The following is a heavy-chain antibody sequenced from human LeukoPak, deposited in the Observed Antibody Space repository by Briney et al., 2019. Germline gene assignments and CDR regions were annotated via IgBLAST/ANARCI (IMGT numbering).Heavy chain of an antibody. CDR2: TYYRSKWYT. V-gene: IGHV6-1*01. D-gene: IGHD3-16*01. CDR3: ARELNDREWGRGSDI. J-gene: IGHJ3*02. Sequence: SQTLSLTCAISGDSISSNSAAWNWITASPSRGLVWRIRTYYRSKWYTDYAVPVKSRITINPNTSKNQFSLQLNSVTPEDTSVYDCARELNDREWGRGSDIWGQGTMVTVSS. CDR1: GDSISSNSAA.